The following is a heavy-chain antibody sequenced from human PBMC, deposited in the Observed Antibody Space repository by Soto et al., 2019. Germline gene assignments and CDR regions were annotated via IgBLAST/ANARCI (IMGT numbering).Heavy chain of an antibody. CDR3: VKDSPTGPCYY. D-gene: IGHD1-1*01. CDR1: AFTFSTFV. V-gene: IGHV3-30*18. CDR2: ISHDGGNK. Sequence: QVQLVESGGAVVQPGGSLRLSCAASAFTFSTFVMHWVLQAPGGGLAWVAFISHDGGNKKYADSVMGRFTISRDNSKITLYLQLNSLRAEDKAVYYCVKDSPTGPCYYWGQGTMVTVSS. J-gene: IGHJ4*02.